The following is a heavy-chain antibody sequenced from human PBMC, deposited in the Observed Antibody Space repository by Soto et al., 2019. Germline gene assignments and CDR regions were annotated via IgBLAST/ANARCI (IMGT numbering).Heavy chain of an antibody. D-gene: IGHD1-1*01. Sequence: PGVSLWLACAASGFTSSSKYMSWVRQAPGKGLEWVSVIYSGGSTYYADSVKGRFTISRDNSKNTLYLQMNSLRAEDTAVYYCARVQVSVSSYNSGELDYWGQGTLVTVSS. J-gene: IGHJ4*02. V-gene: IGHV3-53*01. CDR3: ARVQVSVSSYNSGELDY. CDR2: IYSGGST. CDR1: GFTSSSKY.